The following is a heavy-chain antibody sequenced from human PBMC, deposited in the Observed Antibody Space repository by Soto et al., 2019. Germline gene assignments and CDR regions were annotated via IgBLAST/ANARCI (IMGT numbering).Heavy chain of an antibody. CDR1: GGSISSYY. J-gene: IGHJ6*02. CDR2: IYCSGST. V-gene: IGHV4-59*12. Sequence: SETLSLTCTVSGGSISSYYWSWIRQPPGKGWVWFRYIYCSGSTYYNPSLKSRVTISVDTSKNQFSLKLSSVTAADTAVYYCAIDSLLSSRRMDVWGQGTTVTVSS. CDR3: AIDSLLSSRRMDV.